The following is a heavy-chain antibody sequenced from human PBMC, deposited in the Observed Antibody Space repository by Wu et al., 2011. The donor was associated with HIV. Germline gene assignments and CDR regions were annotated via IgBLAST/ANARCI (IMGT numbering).Heavy chain of an antibody. J-gene: IGHJ4*02. CDR1: GGTLSSYA. Sequence: QVQLVQSGAEVKKPGSSVKVSCKASGGTLSSYAISWVRQAPGQGLEWMGGIIPIFGTPNYAQKFQGRVTITTDESTSTAYMELSSLRSEDTAVYYCAGGYCSGGSCYYNFDYWGQGTLVTVSS. CDR3: AGGYCSGGSCYYNFDY. D-gene: IGHD2-15*01. CDR2: IIPIFGTP. V-gene: IGHV1-69*05.